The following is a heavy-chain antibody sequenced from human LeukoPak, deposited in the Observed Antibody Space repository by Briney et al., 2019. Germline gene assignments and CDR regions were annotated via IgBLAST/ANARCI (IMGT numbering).Heavy chain of an antibody. CDR3: AREAWGSYLRYFDY. V-gene: IGHV3-48*03. Sequence: GGSLRLSCAASGFTFSSYEMNWVRQAPGKGLEWVSYISSSGSTIYYADSVKGRFTISRDNAKNSLYLQMNSLRAEDTAVYYYAREAWGSYLRYFDYWGQGTLVTVSS. J-gene: IGHJ4*02. D-gene: IGHD1-26*01. CDR2: ISSSGSTI. CDR1: GFTFSSYE.